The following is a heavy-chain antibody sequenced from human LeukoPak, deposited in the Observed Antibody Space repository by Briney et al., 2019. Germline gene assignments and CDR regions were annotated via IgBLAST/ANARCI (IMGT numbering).Heavy chain of an antibody. Sequence: PGGSLRLSCAASGFTFSSYAMSWVRQAPGKGLEWVSAVSGCGGNTYYVDSVKGLFTISRDNSKNTLYLQMNSLRAEDTAVYFCAKGSSLERSYSIGSYRFDQWGQGTLITVSS. CDR1: GFTFSSYA. D-gene: IGHD6-19*01. CDR2: VSGCGGNT. V-gene: IGHV3-23*01. CDR3: AKGSSLERSYSIGSYRFDQ. J-gene: IGHJ4*02.